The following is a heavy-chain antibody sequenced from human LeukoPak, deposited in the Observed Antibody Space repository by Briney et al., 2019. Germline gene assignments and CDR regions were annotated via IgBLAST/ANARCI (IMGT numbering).Heavy chain of an antibody. V-gene: IGHV4-4*07. CDR3: ARGPGSHYNTYWYFDL. J-gene: IGHJ2*01. D-gene: IGHD3-10*01. CDR1: GGSIITHY. CDR2: MYSSGRT. Sequence: PSETLSLTCTVSGGSIITHYWSWIRQPAGQGQELIGRMYSSGRTNYNPSLQSRVTMSVDTSKNQFSLRLTSVTAADTAVYYCARGPGSHYNTYWYFDLWGRGTLVTVSS.